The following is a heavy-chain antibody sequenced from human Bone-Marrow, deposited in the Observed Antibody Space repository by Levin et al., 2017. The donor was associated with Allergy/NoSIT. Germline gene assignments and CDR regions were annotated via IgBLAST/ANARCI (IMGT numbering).Heavy chain of an antibody. CDR1: GFTFSTYP. J-gene: IGHJ4*02. CDR3: ARGGGYSISSAFDY. Sequence: GESLKISCVVSGFTFSTYPMNWVRQAPGKGLEWVSIISGSGGATYYADSVKGRFTVSRDNSMNALYLHMNNLRVEDTALYYCARGGGYSISSAFDYWGRGTLVTVSS. V-gene: IGHV3-23*01. D-gene: IGHD6-6*01. CDR2: ISGSGGAT.